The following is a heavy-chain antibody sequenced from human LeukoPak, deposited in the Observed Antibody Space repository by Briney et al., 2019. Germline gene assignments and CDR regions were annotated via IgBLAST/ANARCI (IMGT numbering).Heavy chain of an antibody. J-gene: IGHJ6*02. CDR1: GFTVSSNH. V-gene: IGHV3-53*05. Sequence: GGSLRLSCAASGFTVSSNHMSWVRQAPGKGLEWVSVIHSGGSTYYADSVKGRFTISRDDSKNTLYLQMNSLRGEDTAVYYRAKSTIAAVGKDYYYAMEAWGQGTTVTVSS. CDR3: AKSTIAAVGKDYYYAMEA. CDR2: IHSGGST. D-gene: IGHD6-13*01.